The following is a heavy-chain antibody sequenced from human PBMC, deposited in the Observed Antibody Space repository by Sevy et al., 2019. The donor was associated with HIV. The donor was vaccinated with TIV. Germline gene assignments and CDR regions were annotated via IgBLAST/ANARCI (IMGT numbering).Heavy chain of an antibody. CDR2: IYPGDCDT. CDR1: GYSFTSYW. Sequence: GESLKISCKGSGYSFTSYWIGWVRQMPGKCLEWMGIIYPGDCDTRYSPSFQGQVTISADKSISTAYLQWSSLKASDTAMYYCARHGQYYYGSGSYYNVGPFDYRGQGTLVTVSS. CDR3: ARHGQYYYGSGSYYNVGPFDY. J-gene: IGHJ4*02. D-gene: IGHD3-10*01. V-gene: IGHV5-51*01.